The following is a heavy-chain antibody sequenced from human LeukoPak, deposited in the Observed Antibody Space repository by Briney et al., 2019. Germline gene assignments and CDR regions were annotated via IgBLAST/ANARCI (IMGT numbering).Heavy chain of an antibody. CDR2: IYYSGSA. J-gene: IGHJ4*02. CDR3: ARDKVPGDY. Sequence: SETLSLTCTVSGGSISAYYWNWIRQPPGKGLKWIGYIYYSGSADYNPALKSRVTISVATSKNQFSLKLCSVTAADTAVYYCARDKVPGDYWGQGTLVTVSS. D-gene: IGHD1-1*01. V-gene: IGHV4-59*01. CDR1: GGSISAYY.